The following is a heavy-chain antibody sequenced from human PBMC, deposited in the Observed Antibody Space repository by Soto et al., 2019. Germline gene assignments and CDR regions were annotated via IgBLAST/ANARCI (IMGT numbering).Heavy chain of an antibody. V-gene: IGHV3-23*01. CDR1: GFTFSSYA. Sequence: GGSLRLSCAASGFTFSSYAMTWVRQGPGKGLEWVSDISGSGDITYYADSVKGRCTISRDNSRNTLYLQMNSLRAEDTAVYYCAKVRAAGNWNRYYFDYWGQGTLVTVSS. CDR3: AKVRAAGNWNRYYFDY. J-gene: IGHJ4*02. CDR2: ISGSGDIT. D-gene: IGHD1-20*01.